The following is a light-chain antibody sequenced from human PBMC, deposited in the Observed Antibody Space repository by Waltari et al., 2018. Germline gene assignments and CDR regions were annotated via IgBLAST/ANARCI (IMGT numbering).Light chain of an antibody. J-gene: IGKJ4*01. Sequence: DIQMTQSPSTLSASVGDRVTITCRASQSINNWLAWYKQKPGKVPKVLVYDASSLQSGVPSRFSGSGSGTGFTLTISSLQPEDVATFYCLRYNGAPTFGGGTKVEIK. V-gene: IGKV1-5*01. CDR2: DAS. CDR3: LRYNGAPT. CDR1: QSINNW.